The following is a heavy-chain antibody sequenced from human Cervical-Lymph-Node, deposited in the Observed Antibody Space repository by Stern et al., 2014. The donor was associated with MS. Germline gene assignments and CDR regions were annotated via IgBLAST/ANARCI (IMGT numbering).Heavy chain of an antibody. CDR1: GFTFSNYG. CDR2: ISYDGSDK. CDR3: AKDQWDGGDYYYGMDV. D-gene: IGHD4-23*01. Sequence: VQLEESGGGVVQPGRSLRLSCAASGFTFSNYGMHWVRQAPGKGLEWVAVISYDGSDKYYAGSVKGRFTISRDNSKGTLYLQMDSLRAEDTAVYYCAKDQWDGGDYYYGMDVWGQGTTVTVSS. J-gene: IGHJ6*02. V-gene: IGHV3-30*18.